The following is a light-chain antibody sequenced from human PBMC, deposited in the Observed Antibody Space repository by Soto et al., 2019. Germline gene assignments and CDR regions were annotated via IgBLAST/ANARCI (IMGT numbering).Light chain of an antibody. Sequence: MQLTQSPSTLSSSAGERATTSCRASQSISSWLAWYQQKPGKAPRLLIYDASSRASGVPSRFSGSGSGTDFTLTISSLQPDDFAAYYCQQCNNYSMTFGQGTKVEIK. J-gene: IGKJ1*01. V-gene: IGKV1-5*01. CDR1: QSISSW. CDR3: QQCNNYSMT. CDR2: DAS.